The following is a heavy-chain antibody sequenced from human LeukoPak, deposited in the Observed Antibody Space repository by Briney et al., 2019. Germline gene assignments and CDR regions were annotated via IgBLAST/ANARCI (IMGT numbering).Heavy chain of an antibody. CDR2: ISYGGSNK. CDR1: GFTFSSYA. J-gene: IGHJ6*03. Sequence: PGRSLRLSCTASGFTFSSYAMHWVRQAPGKGLGWVAVISYGGSNKYYADSVKGRFTISRDSSKNTLYLQMNSLRAEDTAVYYCARRLSASYFYMDVWGKGTTVTVSS. V-gene: IGHV3-30*14. CDR3: ARRLSASYFYMDV. D-gene: IGHD2-2*01.